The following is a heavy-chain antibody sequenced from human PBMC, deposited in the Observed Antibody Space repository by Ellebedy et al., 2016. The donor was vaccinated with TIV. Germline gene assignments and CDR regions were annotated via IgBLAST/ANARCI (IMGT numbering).Heavy chain of an antibody. CDR2: IKQDGIEK. D-gene: IGHD2-15*01. J-gene: IGHJ4*02. CDR3: AGGFDY. V-gene: IGHV3-7*01. CDR1: GFTFSRLG. Sequence: PGGSLRLSCAVSGFTFSRLGMNWVRQAPGKGLEWVAYIKQDGIEKNYVDSVKGRFTISRDNAKKSVFLQMNSLRAEDSAVYFCAGGFDYWGQGIPVIVSS.